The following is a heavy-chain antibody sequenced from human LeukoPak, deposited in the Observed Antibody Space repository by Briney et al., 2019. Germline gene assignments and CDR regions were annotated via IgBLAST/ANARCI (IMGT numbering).Heavy chain of an antibody. CDR3: ARDGYYYDRNDY. CDR2: INHSGST. D-gene: IGHD3-22*01. CDR1: GGSFSGYY. Sequence: SETLSLTCAVYGGSFSGYYWSWIRQPPGKGLEWIGEINHSGSTNYNPSLKSRVTISVDTSKNQFSLKLSSVTAADTAVYYCARDGYYYDRNDYWGQGTLVTVSS. J-gene: IGHJ4*02. V-gene: IGHV4-34*01.